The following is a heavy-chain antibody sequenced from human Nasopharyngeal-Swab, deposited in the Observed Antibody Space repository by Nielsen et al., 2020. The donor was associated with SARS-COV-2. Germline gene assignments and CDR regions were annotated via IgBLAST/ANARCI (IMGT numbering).Heavy chain of an antibody. CDR1: GYTFTSYG. D-gene: IGHD3-10*01. J-gene: IGHJ4*02. CDR3: AREGITYYYGSGSYYSDY. Sequence: ASVKVSCKASGYTFTSYGISWVRQAPGQGLEWMGWISAYNGNTNYAQKLQGRVTMTTDTSTSTAYMELRSLRSDDTAVYYCAREGITYYYGSGSYYSDYWGQGTLVTV. V-gene: IGHV1-18*01. CDR2: ISAYNGNT.